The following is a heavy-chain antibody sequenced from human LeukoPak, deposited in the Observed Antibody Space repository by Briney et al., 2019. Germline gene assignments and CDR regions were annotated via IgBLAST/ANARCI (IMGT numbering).Heavy chain of an antibody. V-gene: IGHV3-20*04. CDR1: GFTFDDYG. Sequence: GGSLRLSCAASGFTFDDYGMNWVRQAPGKGLEWVSNIDWNGGSTGYADSVKGRFTISRDNAKSSLYLQMNSLRAEDTAVYYCAKEYGDFPFDYWGQGTLVTVSS. D-gene: IGHD4-17*01. CDR3: AKEYGDFPFDY. CDR2: IDWNGGST. J-gene: IGHJ4*02.